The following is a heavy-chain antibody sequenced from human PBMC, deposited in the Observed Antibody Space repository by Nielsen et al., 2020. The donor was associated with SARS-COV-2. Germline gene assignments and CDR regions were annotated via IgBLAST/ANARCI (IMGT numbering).Heavy chain of an antibody. D-gene: IGHD3-22*01. CDR2: IYSGGST. Sequence: GESLKISCAASGFTVSRNYMSWVRQAPGKGLEWVSVIYSGGSTYYADSVKGRFTISRDNAKNSLYLQMNSLRAEDTAVYYCARDPLYYYDSSGYYYDDFDYWGQGTLVTVSS. CDR1: GFTVSRNY. CDR3: ARDPLYYYDSSGYYYDDFDY. J-gene: IGHJ4*02. V-gene: IGHV3-53*01.